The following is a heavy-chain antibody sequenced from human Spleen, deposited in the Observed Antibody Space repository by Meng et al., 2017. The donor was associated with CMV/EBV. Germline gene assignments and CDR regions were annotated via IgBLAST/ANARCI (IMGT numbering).Heavy chain of an antibody. V-gene: IGHV3-33*01. CDR2: IWYDGSNQ. J-gene: IGHJ4*02. CDR3: ARDGWDSSGYGVGALAFDY. D-gene: IGHD3-22*01. Sequence: FRSYGMHWVRQAPGKGLEWVAVIWYDGSNQYYADSVKGRFTISRDNAKNTLYLQMNSLRGEDTAMYYCARDGWDSSGYGVGALAFDYWGQGILVTVSS. CDR1: FRSYG.